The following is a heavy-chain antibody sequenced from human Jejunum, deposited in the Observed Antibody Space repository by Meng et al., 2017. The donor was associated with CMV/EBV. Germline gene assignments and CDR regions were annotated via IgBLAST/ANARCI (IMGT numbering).Heavy chain of an antibody. V-gene: IGHV1-2*06. CDR3: ARDGSYYDFDY. D-gene: IGHD3-22*01. Sequence: SCKTSGFTFTDYYMHWVRQAPGQGLEWMGRINANSGGTNYAQKFQGRVTMTRDTSISTLYLELSSLTCDDTAVYYCARDGSYYDFDYWGQGTLVTVSS. CDR2: INANSGGT. CDR1: GFTFTDYY. J-gene: IGHJ4*02.